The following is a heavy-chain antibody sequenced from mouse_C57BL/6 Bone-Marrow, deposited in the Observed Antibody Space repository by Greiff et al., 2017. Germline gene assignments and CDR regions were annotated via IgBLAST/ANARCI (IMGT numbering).Heavy chain of an antibody. D-gene: IGHD2-5*01. CDR2: ISSGGSYT. J-gene: IGHJ3*01. Sequence: EVMLVESGGDLVKPGGSLKLSCAASGFTFSSYGMSWVRQTPDKRLEWVATISSGGSYTYYPDSVKGRFTISRDNAKNTLYLQMSSLKSEDTAMYYCARHNYYSNPWFAYWGQGTLVTVSA. CDR3: ARHNYYSNPWFAY. CDR1: GFTFSSYG. V-gene: IGHV5-6*01.